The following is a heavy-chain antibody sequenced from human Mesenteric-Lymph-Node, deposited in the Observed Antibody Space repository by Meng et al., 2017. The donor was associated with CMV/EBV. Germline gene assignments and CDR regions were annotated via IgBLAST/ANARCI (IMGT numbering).Heavy chain of an antibody. D-gene: IGHD3-10*01. CDR1: GFTFRTSE. CDR3: VKKGKDRYYFDY. CDR2: ISGSSDSI. V-gene: IGHV3-48*03. J-gene: IGHJ4*02. Sequence: GESLKISCAASGFTFRTSEMNWVRQAPGKGLECLSYISGSSDSIYYADSVRGRFIISRDNAKDSVFLQMNSLSAEDTAVYYCVKKGKDRYYFDYWGQGTLVTVSS.